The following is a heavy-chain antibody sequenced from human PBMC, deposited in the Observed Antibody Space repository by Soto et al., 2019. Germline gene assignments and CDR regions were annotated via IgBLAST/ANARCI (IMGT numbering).Heavy chain of an antibody. J-gene: IGHJ4*02. Sequence: SETLSLTCTVSGGSISSSSYYWGWIRQPPGKGLEWIGSIYYSGSTYYNPSLKSRVTISVDTSKNQFSLKLSSVTAADTAVYYCARLGVPITMISWGQGTLVTVSS. D-gene: IGHD3-22*01. V-gene: IGHV4-39*01. CDR3: ARLGVPITMIS. CDR2: IYYSGST. CDR1: GGSISSSSYY.